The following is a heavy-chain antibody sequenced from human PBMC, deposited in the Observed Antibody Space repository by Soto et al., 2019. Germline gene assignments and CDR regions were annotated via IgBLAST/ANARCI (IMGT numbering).Heavy chain of an antibody. Sequence: SETLSLTCTVSGGSISSGGYYWSWIRQHPGKGLEWIGYIYYSGSTYYNPSLKSRVTISVDTSRNQFSLKLSSVTAADTAVYYCARVISIVVVVAAIAYYYGMDVWGQGTTVTVSS. CDR3: ARVISIVVVVAAIAYYYGMDV. J-gene: IGHJ6*02. CDR1: GGSISSGGYY. D-gene: IGHD2-15*01. V-gene: IGHV4-31*03. CDR2: IYYSGST.